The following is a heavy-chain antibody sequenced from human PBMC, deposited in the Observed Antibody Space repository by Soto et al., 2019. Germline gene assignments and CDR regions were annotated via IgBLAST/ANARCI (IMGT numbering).Heavy chain of an antibody. V-gene: IGHV4-39*01. J-gene: IGHJ4*02. Sequence: TLSLTCTFSGGSISITSYHWVWIRQPPGKGLEWIGSLDYSGGTFYNPSLKSRVTISADTSKNQFSLKVNSVTAADTAVYYCARNYYDGSGLYYWGQGTLVTVSP. CDR3: ARNYYDGSGLYY. D-gene: IGHD3-22*01. CDR1: GGSISITSYH. CDR2: LDYSGGT.